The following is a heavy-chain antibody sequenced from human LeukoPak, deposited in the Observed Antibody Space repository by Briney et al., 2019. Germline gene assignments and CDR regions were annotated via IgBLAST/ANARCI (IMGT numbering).Heavy chain of an antibody. CDR2: IHYSGST. CDR3: ARRRRGLYDI. Sequence: SETLSLTCSVSGYSISSGYYWGWIRQPPGKGLEWIGSIHYSGSTYYNPSLKSRVTIPVDTSKNQFSLKLSSVTAADTAVYYCARRRRGLYDIWGQGTMVTVSS. J-gene: IGHJ3*02. D-gene: IGHD5-24*01. CDR1: GYSISSGYY. V-gene: IGHV4-38-2*02.